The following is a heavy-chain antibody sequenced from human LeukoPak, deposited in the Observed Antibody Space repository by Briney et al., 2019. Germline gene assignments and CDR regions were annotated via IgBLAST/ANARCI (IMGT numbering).Heavy chain of an antibody. CDR2: ISGSGGST. J-gene: IGHJ4*02. D-gene: IGHD3-10*01. Sequence: PGGSLRLSCAASGFTFSSYGMSWVRQAPGKGLEWVSAISGSGGSTYYADSVKGRFTISRANSENTLYLQMHSLRAEDTAVYYCAKDLVTGSLDYWGQGTLVTVSS. CDR3: AKDLVTGSLDY. V-gene: IGHV3-23*01. CDR1: GFTFSSYG.